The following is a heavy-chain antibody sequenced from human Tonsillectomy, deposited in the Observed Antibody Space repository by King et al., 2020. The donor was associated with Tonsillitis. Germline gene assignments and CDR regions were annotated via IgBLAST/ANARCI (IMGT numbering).Heavy chain of an antibody. CDR2: IRWDGGLT. CDR1: GFSFDDYT. D-gene: IGHD3-10*01. V-gene: IGHV3-43*01. Sequence: VQLVESGGGVVQPGGSLRLSCEASGFSFDDYTMHWVRQPPGKGLEWVSLIRWDGGLTYYADSVKGRFTISRDNSKNSLYLQMNSLRSEDTALYYCTKAGGRRYCYGMDVWGQGTTVTVSS. CDR3: TKAGGRRYCYGMDV. J-gene: IGHJ6*02.